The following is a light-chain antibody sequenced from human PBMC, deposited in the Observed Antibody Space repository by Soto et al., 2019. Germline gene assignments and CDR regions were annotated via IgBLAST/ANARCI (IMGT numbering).Light chain of an antibody. Sequence: QMTQSPSTLSASIGDRVTITCRASQTINNWLAWYQQKPGKAPNLLIYHASNLETGVPSRFSGSAFGTEFTLAISSLQPDDFATYYCQHYNSYPWTFGQGTKVDIK. J-gene: IGKJ1*01. CDR3: QHYNSYPWT. CDR2: HAS. CDR1: QTINNW. V-gene: IGKV1-5*01.